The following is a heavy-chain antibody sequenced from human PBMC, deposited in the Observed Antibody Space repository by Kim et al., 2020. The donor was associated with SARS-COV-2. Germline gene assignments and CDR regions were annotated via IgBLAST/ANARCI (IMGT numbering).Heavy chain of an antibody. Sequence: GGSLRLSCAASGFRITDYAMNWVRQAPGRGLEWVSVLSGGGHFISYADSVQGRFTISRDIPTNTLYLQMNSLRAEDTALYYCAKKGRSSGSNWFDPWGQGTVLTLSS. CDR2: LSGGGHFI. D-gene: IGHD1-26*01. J-gene: IGHJ5*02. CDR3: AKKGRSSGSNWFDP. V-gene: IGHV3-23*01. CDR1: GFRITDYA.